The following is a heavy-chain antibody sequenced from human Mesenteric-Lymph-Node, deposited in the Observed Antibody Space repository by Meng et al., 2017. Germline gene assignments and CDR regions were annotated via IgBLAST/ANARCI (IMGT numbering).Heavy chain of an antibody. D-gene: IGHD5-18*01. V-gene: IGHV4-30-4*01. CDR1: GGAISSGDYY. CDR2: IYYSGST. CDR3: ARVGWRQWSFDL. Sequence: QGPHEELGPGLVQPSPTLSLTCTVSGGAISSGDYYWSWIRQPPGKGLELIGHIYYSGSTSYNPSLKSRVTISVDTSNNQFSLKLSSVTAADTAVYYCARVGWRQWSFDLWGRGTLVTVSS. J-gene: IGHJ2*01.